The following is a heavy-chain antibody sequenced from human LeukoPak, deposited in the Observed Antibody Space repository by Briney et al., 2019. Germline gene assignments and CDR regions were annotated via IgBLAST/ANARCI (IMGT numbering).Heavy chain of an antibody. CDR2: ISRSSDTV. J-gene: IGHJ5*02. CDR3: ARDDYYDSSS. D-gene: IGHD3-22*01. Sequence: GGSLRLSCAASRFAFSTYSMNWVRQAPGKGLEWVSYISRSSDTVYYAASVKGRFTISRDNAKNSLYLQMNSLRDEDTAIYYCARDDYYDSSSWGQGTLVTVSS. V-gene: IGHV3-48*02. CDR1: RFAFSTYS.